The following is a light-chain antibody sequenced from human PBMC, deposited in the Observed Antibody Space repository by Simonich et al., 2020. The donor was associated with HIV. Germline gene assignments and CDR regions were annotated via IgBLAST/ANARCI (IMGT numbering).Light chain of an antibody. Sequence: QSALTQPASVSGSPGQSITISCTGTSSDVGGYNLVSWYQQHPGKAPKLMIYEGSKLPSGVPDRFSGSKSGNTASLTISGLQAEDEADYYCCSYAGSYTSYVVFGGGTKLTVL. J-gene: IGLJ2*01. CDR1: SSDVGGYNL. V-gene: IGLV2-11*01. CDR3: CSYAGSYTSYVV. CDR2: EGS.